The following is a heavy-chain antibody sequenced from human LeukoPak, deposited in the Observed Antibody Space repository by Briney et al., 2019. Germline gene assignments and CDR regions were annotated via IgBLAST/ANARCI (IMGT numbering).Heavy chain of an antibody. CDR2: ISAYNGNT. CDR3: ARVFRVRGVIKTIDY. V-gene: IGHV1-18*01. D-gene: IGHD3-10*01. Sequence: ASVKVSCKASGYTFTSYGISWVRQAPGQGLEWMGWISAYNGNTNYAQRLQGRVTMTTDTSTSTAYMELRSLRSDDTAVYYCARVFRVRGVIKTIDYWGQGTLVTVSS. J-gene: IGHJ4*02. CDR1: GYTFTSYG.